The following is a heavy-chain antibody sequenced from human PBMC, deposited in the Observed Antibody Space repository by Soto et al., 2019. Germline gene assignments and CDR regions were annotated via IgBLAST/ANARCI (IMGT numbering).Heavy chain of an antibody. CDR1: GGTFSSRA. CDR3: ANSRGGTFLGYHGMDI. D-gene: IGHD3-16*01. V-gene: IGHV1-69*13. CDR2: IIPVFGRV. Sequence: GASVKVSCKASGGTFSSRAISWVRQAPGQGLEWMGGIIPVFGRVNYAEKFQDRVTITADESTGTVYMELSSLRSEDTALYYCANSRGGTFLGYHGMDIWGQGTTVTV. J-gene: IGHJ6*02.